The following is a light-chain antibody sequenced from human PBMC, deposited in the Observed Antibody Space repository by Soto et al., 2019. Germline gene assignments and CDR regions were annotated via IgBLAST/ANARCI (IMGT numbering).Light chain of an antibody. J-gene: IGKJ4*01. CDR2: DAS. Sequence: EIVLTQSPATLSFSPGERAALACGSSQSVASNCLAWYQQKPGLAPRLLIYDASIRATGIPDRFSGSGSGRDFTLAISRLEPEDFAVYYCQQYGSSPLTFGGGTKVDI. V-gene: IGKV3D-20*01. CDR3: QQYGSSPLT. CDR1: QSVASNC.